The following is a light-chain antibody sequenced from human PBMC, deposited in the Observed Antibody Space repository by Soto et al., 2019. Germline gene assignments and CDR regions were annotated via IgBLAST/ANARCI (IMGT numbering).Light chain of an antibody. CDR3: QHYNSYSEA. CDR2: AAS. J-gene: IGKJ1*01. Sequence: DIQMTQSPSSLSASVGDRVTITCRASQNITYYLNWYQQKPGKAPKLLIYAASGLQSGVPSRFSGSGSGTEFTLTISSLQPDDFATYYCQHYNSYSEAFGQGTKVDIK. CDR1: QNITYY. V-gene: IGKV1-16*01.